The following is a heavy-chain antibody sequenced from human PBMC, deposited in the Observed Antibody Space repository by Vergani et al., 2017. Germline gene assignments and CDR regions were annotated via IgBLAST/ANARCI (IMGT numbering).Heavy chain of an antibody. J-gene: IGHJ4*02. V-gene: IGHV4-38-2*01. CDR1: GYSISSGYY. CDR2: IYHSGST. D-gene: IGHD1-1*01. CDR3: ARHKINWNAFGY. Sequence: QVLLQESGPGLVKPSETLSLTCAVSGYSISSGYYWGWIRQPPGKGLEWIGSIYHSGSTYYNPSLKSRVTISVDTSKNQFSLKLSSVTAADTAVYYCARHKINWNAFGYWGQGTLVTVSS.